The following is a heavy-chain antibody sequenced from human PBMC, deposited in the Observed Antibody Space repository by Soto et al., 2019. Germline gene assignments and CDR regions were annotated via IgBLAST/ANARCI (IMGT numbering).Heavy chain of an antibody. CDR1: GDSVSSNSAA. CDR3: AREKYSGYDCYLFSENWFDP. D-gene: IGHD5-12*01. J-gene: IGHJ5*02. Sequence: SQTLSLTCAISGDSVSSNSAAWNWIRQSPSRGLEWLGRTYYRSKWYNDYAVSVKSRITINPDTSKNQFSLQLNSVTPEDTAVYYCAREKYSGYDCYLFSENWFDPWGQGTLVTVSS. V-gene: IGHV6-1*01. CDR2: TYYRSKWYN.